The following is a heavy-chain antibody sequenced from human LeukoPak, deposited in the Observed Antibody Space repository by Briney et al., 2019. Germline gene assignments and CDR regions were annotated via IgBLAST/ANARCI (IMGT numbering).Heavy chain of an antibody. CDR2: IKQDGSQK. CDR1: GFTFTNFW. Sequence: GGSLRLSCAASGFTFTNFWMSWVRQAPGRGLEWVANIKQDGSQKYYVASVRGRFTISRDNAQNSLYPQMNSLRPEDTSVYYCARDQDGFDLWGQGTMVTVS. V-gene: IGHV3-7*05. J-gene: IGHJ3*01. CDR3: ARDQDGFDL.